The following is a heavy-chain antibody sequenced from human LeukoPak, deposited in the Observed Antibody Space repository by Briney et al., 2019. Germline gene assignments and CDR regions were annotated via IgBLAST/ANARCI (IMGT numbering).Heavy chain of an antibody. Sequence: ASVKVSCKASGYTFTSYYMHWVRQAPGQGLEWMGIINPSGGSTSYAQKFQGRVTMTRGTSTSTVYMELSSLRSEDTAVYYCARESYDILTGYWGFDYWGQGTLVTVSS. CDR1: GYTFTSYY. D-gene: IGHD3-9*01. CDR2: INPSGGST. CDR3: ARESYDILTGYWGFDY. V-gene: IGHV1-46*01. J-gene: IGHJ4*02.